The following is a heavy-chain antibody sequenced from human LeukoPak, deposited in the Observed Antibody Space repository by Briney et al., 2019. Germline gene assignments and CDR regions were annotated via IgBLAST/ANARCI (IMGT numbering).Heavy chain of an antibody. J-gene: IGHJ6*02. Sequence: ASVKVSCKASGYTFTSYDINWVRQATGQGLEWMGWMNPNSGNTGYAQKFQGRVTMTRNTSISTAYMELSSLRSEDTAVYYCARVYGSGSTIAYYYGMDVWGQGTTVTVSS. V-gene: IGHV1-8*01. CDR1: GYTFTSYD. CDR3: ARVYGSGSTIAYYYGMDV. D-gene: IGHD3-10*01. CDR2: MNPNSGNT.